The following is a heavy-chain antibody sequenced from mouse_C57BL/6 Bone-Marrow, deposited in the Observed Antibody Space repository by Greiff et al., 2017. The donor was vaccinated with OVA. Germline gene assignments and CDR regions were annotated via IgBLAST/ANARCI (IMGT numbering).Heavy chain of an antibody. Sequence: VKLVESGPGLVQPSQSLSITCTVSGFSLTSYGVHWVRQSPGKGLEWLGVIWRGGSTDYNAAFMSRLSITKDNSKSQVFFKMNSLQADDTAIYYCAKNSFNYYGSAWFAYWGQGTLVTVS. CDR1: GFSLTSYG. CDR2: IWRGGST. V-gene: IGHV2-5*01. J-gene: IGHJ3*01. D-gene: IGHD1-1*01. CDR3: AKNSFNYYGSAWFAY.